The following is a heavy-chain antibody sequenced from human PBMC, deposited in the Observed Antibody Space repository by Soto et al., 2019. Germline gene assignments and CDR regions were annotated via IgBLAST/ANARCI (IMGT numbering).Heavy chain of an antibody. CDR2: IWYDGSNK. J-gene: IGHJ4*02. D-gene: IGHD2-15*01. CDR3: ARDARSICSGGSCYPGGYFDY. V-gene: IGHV3-33*01. CDR1: GFTFSSYG. Sequence: QVQLVESGGGVVQPGRSLRLSCAASGFTFSSYGMHWVRQAPGKGLEWVAVIWYDGSNKYYADSVKGRFTISRDNSKNTLYLQMNSLRAGDTAVYYCARDARSICSGGSCYPGGYFDYWGQGTLVTVSS.